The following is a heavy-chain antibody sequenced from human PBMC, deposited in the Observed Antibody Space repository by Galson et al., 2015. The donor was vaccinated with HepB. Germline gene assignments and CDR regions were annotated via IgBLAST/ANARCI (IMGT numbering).Heavy chain of an antibody. CDR1: GFTFSSYA. D-gene: IGHD5-18*01. CDR2: ISGGGGST. Sequence: SLRLSCAASGFTFSSYAMNWVRQAPGKGLEWVSIISGGGGSTSYADSVKGRFTISRDNSKNTLYLQMNSLRAEDTAVYYCARDYLRDTDMFRAIHYYGMDVWGQGTTVTVSS. J-gene: IGHJ6*02. CDR3: ARDYLRDTDMFRAIHYYGMDV. V-gene: IGHV3-23*01.